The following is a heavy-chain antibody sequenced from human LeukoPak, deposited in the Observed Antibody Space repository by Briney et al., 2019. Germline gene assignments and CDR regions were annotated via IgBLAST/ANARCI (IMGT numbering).Heavy chain of an antibody. J-gene: IGHJ6*02. D-gene: IGHD3-3*01. Sequence: SETLPLTCTVSGGSISSSGYYWGWIRQPPGKGLEWIGSIYYSGSTYYNPSLKSRVTISVDTSKNQFSLKLSSVTAADTAVYYCARVSGYREYGMDVWGQGTTVTVSS. CDR3: ARVSGYREYGMDV. CDR2: IYYSGST. V-gene: IGHV4-39*01. CDR1: GGSISSSGYY.